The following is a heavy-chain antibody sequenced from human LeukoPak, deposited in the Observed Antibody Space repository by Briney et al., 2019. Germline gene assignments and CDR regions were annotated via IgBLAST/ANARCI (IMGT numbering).Heavy chain of an antibody. CDR2: ISSTSSTI. Sequence: QPGGSLRLSCAASGFTFSSYSMNWVRQAPGKGLEWVSYISSTSSTIYYADSVKGRFTISRDNAKNSLYLQMNSLRAEDTAVYYCARASREHYDFWSGYWWDYWGQGTLVTVSS. D-gene: IGHD3-3*01. CDR3: ARASREHYDFWSGYWWDY. J-gene: IGHJ4*02. V-gene: IGHV3-48*01. CDR1: GFTFSSYS.